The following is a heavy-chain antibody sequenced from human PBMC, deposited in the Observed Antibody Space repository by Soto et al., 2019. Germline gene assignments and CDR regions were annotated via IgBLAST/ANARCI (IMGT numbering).Heavy chain of an antibody. J-gene: IGHJ3*02. CDR3: ARESYCSSTICHSDPFDI. Sequence: EVQLVESGGGLVQPGGSLRISCAASGFTFRSYSMNWVRQAPGKGLEWVSYISSGSSTKYYADSVKGRFTISRDNAKDSLYLQMNSRSADDTAVYYCARESYCSSTICHSDPFDIWGQGTMVTVSS. CDR2: ISSGSSTK. D-gene: IGHD2-2*01. CDR1: GFTFRSYS. V-gene: IGHV3-48*01.